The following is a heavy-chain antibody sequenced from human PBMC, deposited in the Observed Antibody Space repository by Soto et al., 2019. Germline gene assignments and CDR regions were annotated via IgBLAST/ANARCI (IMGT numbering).Heavy chain of an antibody. CDR2: IYYTGTT. D-gene: IGHD3-22*01. V-gene: IGHV4-39*01. CDR1: GGSISSSSYY. Sequence: SETLSLTCTVSGGSISSSSYYWGWIRQPPGKGLEWIGSIYYTGTTYYSPSLKSRVTISVDTSKNLVSLKLSSVTAADTAVYFCSRGSYYYDNSGYYYAYWGQGTVVTVSS. CDR3: SRGSYYYDNSGYYYAY. J-gene: IGHJ4*02.